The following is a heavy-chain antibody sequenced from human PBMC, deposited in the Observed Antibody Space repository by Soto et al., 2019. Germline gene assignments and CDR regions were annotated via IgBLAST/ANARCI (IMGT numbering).Heavy chain of an antibody. V-gene: IGHV3-23*01. D-gene: IGHD6-19*01. CDR1: GFTFSSYA. CDR2: ISGSGGST. Sequence: GGSLRLSCAASGFTFSSYAMSWVRQAPGKGLEWVSAISGSGGSTYYADSVKGRFTISRDNSKNTLYLQMNSLRAEDTAVYYSAKVEGQQWLVRTLYYFDYWGQGTLVTVSS. J-gene: IGHJ4*02. CDR3: AKVEGQQWLVRTLYYFDY.